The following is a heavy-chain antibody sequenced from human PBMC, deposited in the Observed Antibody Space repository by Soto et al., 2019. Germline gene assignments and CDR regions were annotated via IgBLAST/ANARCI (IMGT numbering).Heavy chain of an antibody. D-gene: IGHD2-2*02. J-gene: IGHJ6*02. CDR3: ARRGVPAAIPDYYYYYGMDV. CDR2: IYYSGST. V-gene: IGHV4-59*01. Sequence: QVQLQESGPGLVKPSETLSLTCTVSGGSISSYYWSWIRQPPGKGLEWIGYIYYSGSTNYNPSLKRRVTISVDTSKNKFSLKLSSVTAADTAVYYCARRGVPAAIPDYYYYYGMDVWGQGTTVTVSS. CDR1: GGSISSYY.